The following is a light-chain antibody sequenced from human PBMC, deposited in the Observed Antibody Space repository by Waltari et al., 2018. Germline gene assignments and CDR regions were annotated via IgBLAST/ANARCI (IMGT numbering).Light chain of an antibody. V-gene: IGLV1-51*01. CDR1: SSNIANNY. CDR3: GTWDSSLTDVI. CDR2: DDG. Sequence: QSVLTQPPSVSAAPGQKVTISCSGRSSNIANNYVSWYQQVPGTAPKLLIYDDGKRPSGIPDRFSGSKSGTSATLGITGLQTGDEADYYCGTWDSSLTDVIFGGGTKLTVL. J-gene: IGLJ2*01.